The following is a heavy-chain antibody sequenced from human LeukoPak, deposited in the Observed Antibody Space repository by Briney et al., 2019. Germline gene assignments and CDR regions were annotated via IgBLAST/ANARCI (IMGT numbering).Heavy chain of an antibody. CDR1: GGFATYYC. D-gene: IGHD1-26*01. V-gene: IGHV3-23*01. J-gene: IGHJ4*02. CDR2: ISGSGGST. Sequence: LSLTCAVSGGFATYYCWSWIRQSSGKGLEWVSAISGSGGSTYYADSVKGRFTISRDNSKNTLYLQMNSLRAEDTAVYYCAISFATFDYWGQGTLVTVSS. CDR3: AISFATFDY.